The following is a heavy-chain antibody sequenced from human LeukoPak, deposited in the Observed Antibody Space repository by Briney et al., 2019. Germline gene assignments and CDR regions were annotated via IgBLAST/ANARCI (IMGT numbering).Heavy chain of an antibody. CDR2: INHSGST. Sequence: SSETLSLTCTVSGGSISSYYWSWIRQPPGKGLEWIGEINHSGSTNYNPSLKSRVTISVDTSKNQFSLKLSSVTAADTAVYYCARLYYSRDDYWGQGTLVTVSS. V-gene: IGHV4-34*01. CDR3: ARLYYSRDDY. J-gene: IGHJ4*02. D-gene: IGHD3-10*01. CDR1: GGSISSYY.